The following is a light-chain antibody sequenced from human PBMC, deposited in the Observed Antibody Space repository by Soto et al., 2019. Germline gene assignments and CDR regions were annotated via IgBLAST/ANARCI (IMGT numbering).Light chain of an antibody. Sequence: VWTPSPPALFVSPKGVAPASCRASQSVSSNLAWYQQKPGQAPRLLIYGASSRATGIPDRFSGSGSGTDFTLTISRLEPEDFVVYYCQQYGSSPPSTFGQGTKVDIK. V-gene: IGKV3-20*01. CDR1: QSVSSN. CDR2: GAS. CDR3: QQYGSSPPST. J-gene: IGKJ1*01.